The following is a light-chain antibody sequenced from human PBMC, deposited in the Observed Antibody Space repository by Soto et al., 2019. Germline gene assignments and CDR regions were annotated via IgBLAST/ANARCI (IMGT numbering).Light chain of an antibody. Sequence: EIVMTQSPATLSVSPGERATLSCRASQSVSSNLAWYQQKPGQAPRLLIYGASTRATGIPARFSGSGSGTEFTLTISSLQSEDCATYYCQQLISYPLNFGGGTKVDIK. CDR2: GAS. CDR1: QSVSSN. V-gene: IGKV3-15*01. J-gene: IGKJ4*01. CDR3: QQLISYPLN.